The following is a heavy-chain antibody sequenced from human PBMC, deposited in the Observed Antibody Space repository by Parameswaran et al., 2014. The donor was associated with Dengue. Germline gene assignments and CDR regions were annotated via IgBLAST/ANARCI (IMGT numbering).Heavy chain of an antibody. CDR3: ARERRDYGDLDY. CDR2: ISSSSSYI. J-gene: IGHJ4*02. D-gene: IGHD4-17*01. Sequence: WIRQPPGKGLEWVSSISSSSSYIYYADSVKGRFTISRDNAKNSLYLQMNSLRAEDTAVYYCARERRDYGDLDYWGQGTLVTVSS. V-gene: IGHV3-21*01.